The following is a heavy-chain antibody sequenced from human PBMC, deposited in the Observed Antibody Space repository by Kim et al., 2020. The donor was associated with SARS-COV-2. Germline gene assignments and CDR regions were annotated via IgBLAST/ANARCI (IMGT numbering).Heavy chain of an antibody. CDR3: AHRSGGLDFDY. D-gene: IGHD3-16*01. V-gene: IGHV4-34*01. J-gene: IGHJ4*02. CDR2: T. Sequence: TNYNPSLKSRVPISVDTSKKQFSLKLSSVTAADTAVYYCAHRSGGLDFDYWGQGTLVTVSS.